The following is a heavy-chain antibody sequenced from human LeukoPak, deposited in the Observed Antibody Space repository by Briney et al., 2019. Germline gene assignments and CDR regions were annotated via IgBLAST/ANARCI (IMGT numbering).Heavy chain of an antibody. Sequence: GGSLRLYCAASGFTFSSYWMSWVRQAPGKGLEWVANIKQDGSEKYYVDSVKGRFTISRDNAKNSLYLQMNSLRAEDTAVYYCARGWDGYNWVYWGQGTLVTVSS. CDR3: ARGWDGYNWVY. CDR2: IKQDGSEK. CDR1: GFTFSSYW. D-gene: IGHD5-24*01. V-gene: IGHV3-7*01. J-gene: IGHJ4*02.